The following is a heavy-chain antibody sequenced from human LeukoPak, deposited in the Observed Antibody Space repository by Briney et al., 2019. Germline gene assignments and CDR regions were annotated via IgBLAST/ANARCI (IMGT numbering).Heavy chain of an antibody. V-gene: IGHV3-30*03. D-gene: IGHD6-19*01. Sequence: GGSLRLSCAASGFTFSSYGMHWVRQAPGKGLEWVAVISYDGSNKYHADSVKGRFTISRDNSKNTLYLQMNSLRAEDTAVYYCARTYSSGPMGDLWGQGTLVTVSS. CDR2: ISYDGSNK. CDR1: GFTFSSYG. CDR3: ARTYSSGPMGDL. J-gene: IGHJ5*02.